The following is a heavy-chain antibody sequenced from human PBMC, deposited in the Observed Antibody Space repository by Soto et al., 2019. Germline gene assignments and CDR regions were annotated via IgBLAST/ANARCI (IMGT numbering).Heavy chain of an antibody. CDR2: IIPIFGTA. J-gene: IGHJ4*02. D-gene: IGHD2-21*02. V-gene: IGHV1-69*12. Sequence: QVQLVQSGAEVKKPGSSVKVSCKASGGTFSSYAISWVRQAPGQGLEWMGGIIPIFGTANYAQKFQGRVTITADESTSTAYMELSSLRAEDTSVYYSAIKYGGNSEGYFDYWGQGTLVTVSS. CDR3: AIKYGGNSEGYFDY. CDR1: GGTFSSYA.